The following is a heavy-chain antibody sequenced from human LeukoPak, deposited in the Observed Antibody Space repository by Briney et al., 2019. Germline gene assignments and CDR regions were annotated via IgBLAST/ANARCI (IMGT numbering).Heavy chain of an antibody. Sequence: PSKTLSLTCTVSGGSISSSSYYWGWIRQPPGEGLEWIANIDYSGSTYYNPPLKSRVTISVDTSKNQFSLKLSSVTAADTAVYYCARDLSGSYLYYYYGMDVWGQGTTVTVSS. CDR3: ARDLSGSYLYYYYGMDV. CDR2: IDYSGST. V-gene: IGHV4-39*07. J-gene: IGHJ6*02. CDR1: GGSISSSSYY. D-gene: IGHD1-26*01.